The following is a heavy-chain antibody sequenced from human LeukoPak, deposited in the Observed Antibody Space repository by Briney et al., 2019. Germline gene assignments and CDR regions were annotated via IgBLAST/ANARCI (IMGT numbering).Heavy chain of an antibody. D-gene: IGHD6-19*01. CDR1: GFTFSNYW. J-gene: IGHJ4*02. CDR2: INSDGSST. CDR3: AREASGWYFFDY. V-gene: IGHV3-74*01. Sequence: GGSLRLSCAASGFTFSNYWMHWVRQAPGKGLVWVSRINSDGSSTSYAGSVKGRFTISRDNAKNTLYLQMNSLRAEDTAVYYCAREASGWYFFDYWGQGTLVTVSS.